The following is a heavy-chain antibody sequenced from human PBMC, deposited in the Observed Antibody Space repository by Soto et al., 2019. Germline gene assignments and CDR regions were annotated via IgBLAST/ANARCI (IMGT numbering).Heavy chain of an antibody. J-gene: IGHJ4*02. CDR1: GYTFTNFD. CDR3: ARTAGRWRRSSGLGY. CDR2: MNPNSGDT. Sequence: QVQLVQSGAEVKKPGASVKVSCKASGYTFTNFDINWVRQATGQGLEWMGWMNPNSGDTVYAQKFQGRVTMTRNTSISTAYMELSSLRSEDTAVFYCARTAGRWRRSSGLGYWGQGALVTFSS. D-gene: IGHD6-19*01. V-gene: IGHV1-8*01.